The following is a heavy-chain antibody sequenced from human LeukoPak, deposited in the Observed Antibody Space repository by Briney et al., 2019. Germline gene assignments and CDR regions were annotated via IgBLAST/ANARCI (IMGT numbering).Heavy chain of an antibody. CDR1: GGSFSGYY. CDR3: ARVSFGNYDYVWGSYRYTYYFDY. CDR2: INHSGST. J-gene: IGHJ4*02. D-gene: IGHD3-16*02. Sequence: PSETLSLTCAVYGGSFSGYYWSWIRQPPGKGLEWIGEINHSGSTNYNPSLKSRVTISVDTSKNQFSPKLSSVTAADTAVYYCARVSFGNYDYVWGSYRYTYYFDYWGQGTLVTVSS. V-gene: IGHV4-34*01.